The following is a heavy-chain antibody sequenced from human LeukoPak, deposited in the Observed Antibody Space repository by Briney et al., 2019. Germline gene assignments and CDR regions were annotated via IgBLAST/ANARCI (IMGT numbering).Heavy chain of an antibody. Sequence: KPSQTLSLTCTVSGGSISSGGYYWRWIRQHPGKGLEWIGYIYYSGSTYYNPSLKSRVTISLDTSKNQFSLKLSSVTAADTAVYFCASLSRSSGSGTWFYFDYWGQGTLVSVSS. CDR1: GGSISSGGYY. J-gene: IGHJ4*02. CDR3: ASLSRSSGSGTWFYFDY. CDR2: IYYSGST. V-gene: IGHV4-31*03. D-gene: IGHD3-10*01.